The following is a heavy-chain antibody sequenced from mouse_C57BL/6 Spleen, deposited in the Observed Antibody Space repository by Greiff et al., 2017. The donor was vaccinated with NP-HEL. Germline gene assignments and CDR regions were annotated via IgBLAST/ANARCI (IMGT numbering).Heavy chain of an antibody. CDR2: INPNNGGT. J-gene: IGHJ4*01. CDR3: ARVDYGSSYEDYAMDY. V-gene: IGHV1-26*01. CDR1: GYTFTDYY. Sequence: VQLQQSGPELVKPGASVKISCKASGYTFTDYYMNWVKQSHGKSLEWIGDINPNNGGTSYNQKFKGKATLTVDKSSSTAYMELRSLTSEDSAVYYCARVDYGSSYEDYAMDYWGQGTSVTVSS. D-gene: IGHD1-1*01.